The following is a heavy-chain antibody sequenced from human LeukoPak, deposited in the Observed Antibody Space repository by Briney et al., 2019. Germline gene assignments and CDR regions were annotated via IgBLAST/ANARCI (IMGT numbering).Heavy chain of an antibody. Sequence: SETLSLTCTISGDSTNTYFWSWIRQPPGKGLEWIGYIYYSGSTNYNPSLKSRVTISVDTSKNQFSLKLSSVTAADTAVYYCAREADYGSGSPDTFDYWGQGTLVTVSS. CDR3: AREADYGSGSPDTFDY. D-gene: IGHD3-10*01. CDR1: GDSTNTYF. V-gene: IGHV4-59*01. J-gene: IGHJ4*02. CDR2: IYYSGST.